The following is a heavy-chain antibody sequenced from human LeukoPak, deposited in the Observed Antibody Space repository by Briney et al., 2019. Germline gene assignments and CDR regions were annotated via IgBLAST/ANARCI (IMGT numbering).Heavy chain of an antibody. CDR2: INHSGST. D-gene: IGHD3-16*01. CDR1: GGSFSGYY. CDR3: ARAEGFTDY. V-gene: IGHV4-34*01. J-gene: IGHJ4*02. Sequence: SETLSLTCAVYGGSFSGYYWSWIRQPPGKGLEWIGEINHSGSTNYNPSLKSRVTISVDRSKNQFSLKLSFVTAADTAVYYCARAEGFTDYWGQGTLVTVSS.